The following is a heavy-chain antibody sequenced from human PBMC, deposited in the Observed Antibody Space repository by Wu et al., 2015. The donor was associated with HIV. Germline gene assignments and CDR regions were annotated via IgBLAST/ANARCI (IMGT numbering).Heavy chain of an antibody. CDR1: GYTFTDYY. J-gene: IGHJ6*03. CDR2: TNPSGGNT. CDR3: VRERYGAVSGLSMDV. D-gene: IGHD4-17*01. Sequence: QVQLVQSGTEVKKPETSVTISCKASGYTFTDYYIHWVRQAPGQGLEWVGMTNPSGGNTRFAQKFRGRATMTRDTSATTVNMNLRYLKEEDTALYYCVRERYGAVSGLSMDVWGSGTKVYVSS. V-gene: IGHV1-46*01.